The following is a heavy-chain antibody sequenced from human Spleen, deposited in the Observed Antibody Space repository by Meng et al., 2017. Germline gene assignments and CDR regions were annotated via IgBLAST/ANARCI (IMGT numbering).Heavy chain of an antibody. CDR2: IGGGGGT. CDR1: GFTFNNYA. V-gene: IGHV3-23*01. D-gene: IGHD3-10*01. J-gene: IGHJ6*02. CDR3: ARVITVVRGTIAVVHGMDL. Sequence: GESLKISCAASGFTFNNYAMTWVRQSPGKGLEWVSAIGGGGGTDYADSVKGRFTISRDNSENTLFLQMNSLRVEDTAVYYCARVITVVRGTIAVVHGMDLWGQGTTVTVSS.